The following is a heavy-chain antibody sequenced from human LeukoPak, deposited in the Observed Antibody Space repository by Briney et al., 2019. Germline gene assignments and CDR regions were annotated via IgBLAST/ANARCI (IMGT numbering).Heavy chain of an antibody. V-gene: IGHV4-31*03. CDR1: GGSISSGGHY. Sequence: SQTLSLTCTVSGGSISSGGHYWSWIRQHPAKGLEWIGYIYYSGSAYYNPSLESRVTISIDTSKNQFSLKLTSVTAADTAVYFCARGTLRLFDYWGQGSLVTVSS. CDR2: IYYSGSA. D-gene: IGHD5/OR15-5a*01. J-gene: IGHJ4*02. CDR3: ARGTLRLFDY.